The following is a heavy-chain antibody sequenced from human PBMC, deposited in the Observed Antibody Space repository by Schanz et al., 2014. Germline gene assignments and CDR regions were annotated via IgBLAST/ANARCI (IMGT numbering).Heavy chain of an antibody. Sequence: EVQLVESGGGLVQPGGSLRLSCAASGFTFSTYWMSWVRQAPGKGLEWVANIKQDESERSYVDSVKGRFTTSRDNSKNTMYLQMNSLRAEDTAVYYCVKDLQRELLRDDHYYGMDVWGQGTTVTVSS. V-gene: IGHV3-7*01. CDR2: IKQDESER. CDR3: VKDLQRELLRDDHYYGMDV. CDR1: GFTFSTYW. J-gene: IGHJ6*02. D-gene: IGHD1-26*01.